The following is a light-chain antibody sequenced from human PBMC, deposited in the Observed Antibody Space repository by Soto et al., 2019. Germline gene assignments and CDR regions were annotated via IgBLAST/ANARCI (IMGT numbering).Light chain of an antibody. CDR3: QHYNSYSEA. V-gene: IGKV3-20*01. J-gene: IGKJ1*01. Sequence: EIVLTQSPGTLSLSPGARATLSCRASQSVSSSYLAWYQQKPGQAPRLLIYGASSRATGIPDRFSGSGSGADFTITISRLEPEDFETYDCQHYNSYSEAFGQGTKVDIK. CDR1: QSVSSSY. CDR2: GAS.